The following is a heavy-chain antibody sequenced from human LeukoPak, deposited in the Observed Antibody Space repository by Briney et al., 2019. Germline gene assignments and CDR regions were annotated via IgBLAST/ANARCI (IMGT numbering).Heavy chain of an antibody. CDR3: VRPRDFGYSSGWPRRLWNLDP. J-gene: IGHJ2*01. Sequence: SETLSLTCAVYGGSFSGYYGSWIRQPPGKGLDGIGVINHSGRTIYTPAHKSLVTISVDPSKYQSSLKLSSMPAAGTAVCYWVRPRDFGYSSGWPRRLWNLDPWGRSTLVTVSS. CDR2: INHSGRT. D-gene: IGHD6-19*01. CDR1: GGSFSGYY. V-gene: IGHV4-34*01.